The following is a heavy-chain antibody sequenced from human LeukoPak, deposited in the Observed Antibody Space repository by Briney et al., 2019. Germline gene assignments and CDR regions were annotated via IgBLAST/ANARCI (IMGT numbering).Heavy chain of an antibody. V-gene: IGHV1-24*01. J-gene: IGHJ6*03. CDR2: FDPEDGET. CDR1: GYTLTELS. D-gene: IGHD2-15*01. Sequence: ASVKVSCKVSGYTLTELSMHWVRQAPGKGLEWMGGFDPEDGETIYAQKFQGRVTMTEDTSTDTAYMELSSLRSEDTAVYHCATGYGSGEHYYYYMDVWGKGTTVTVSS. CDR3: ATGYGSGEHYYYYMDV.